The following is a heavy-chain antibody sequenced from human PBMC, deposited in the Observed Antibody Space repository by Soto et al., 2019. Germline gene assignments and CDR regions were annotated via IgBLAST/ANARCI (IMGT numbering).Heavy chain of an antibody. D-gene: IGHD2-21*01. Sequence: EVQLLESGGGLVQPGGSLRLSCAASGFTFSSYAMSWVRQAPGKGLEWVSAISGSGGSTYSADSVKGRFTISRDNSKNTLYLQMNSLRAEDTAVYYCAKDPPYCGGDCRLIEDAFDIWGQGTMVTVSS. CDR1: GFTFSSYA. V-gene: IGHV3-23*01. CDR3: AKDPPYCGGDCRLIEDAFDI. J-gene: IGHJ3*02. CDR2: ISGSGGST.